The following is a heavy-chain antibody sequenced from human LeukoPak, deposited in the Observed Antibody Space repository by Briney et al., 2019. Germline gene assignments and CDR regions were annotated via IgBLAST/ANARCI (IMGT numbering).Heavy chain of an antibody. CDR3: ARGGFQAGTWYFDY. Sequence: PSETLSLTCAVYGGSFSGYYWSWLRQPPGKGVEWIGEINHSGSTNYNPSLKSRVTISVDTSKNQFSLKLSSVTAADTAVYYCARGGFQAGTWYFDYWGQGALVTVSS. D-gene: IGHD6-13*01. CDR1: GGSFSGYY. CDR2: INHSGST. V-gene: IGHV4-34*01. J-gene: IGHJ4*02.